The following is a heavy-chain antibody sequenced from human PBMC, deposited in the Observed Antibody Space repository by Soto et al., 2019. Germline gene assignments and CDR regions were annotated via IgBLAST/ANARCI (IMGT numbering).Heavy chain of an antibody. V-gene: IGHV3-74*01. CDR1: GFTSSSDW. CDR3: ARSEVGPSWFDP. CDR2: INGDGSTT. J-gene: IGHJ5*02. Sequence: EVQLVESGGGLVQPGGSLRLSCAASGFTSSSDWMHWVRQAPGKGLVWVSRINGDGSTTSYADSVKGRFTISRDNAKNTLYLQMNSLRAGDTAVYYCARSEVGPSWFDPWGQGTLVTVSS.